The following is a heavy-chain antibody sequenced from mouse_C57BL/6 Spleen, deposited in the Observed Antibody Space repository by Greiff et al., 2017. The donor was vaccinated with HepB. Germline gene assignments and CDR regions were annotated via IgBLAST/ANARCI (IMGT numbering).Heavy chain of an antibody. D-gene: IGHD2-1*01. CDR1: GYSITSGYY. CDR2: ISYDGRN. V-gene: IGHV3-6*01. J-gene: IGHJ3*01. CDR3: AREGVLGNYGWFSY. Sequence: EVKLMESGPGLVKPSQSLSLTCSVTGYSITSGYYWNWIRQFPGNKLEWMGYISYDGRNNYNRSLKNRISITRDTSKNQFFLKLNSVTTEDTATYYCAREGVLGNYGWFSYWGQGTLVTVSA.